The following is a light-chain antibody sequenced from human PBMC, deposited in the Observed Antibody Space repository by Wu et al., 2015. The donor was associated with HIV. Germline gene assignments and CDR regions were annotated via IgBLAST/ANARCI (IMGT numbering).Light chain of an antibody. CDR1: QSVSSN. V-gene: IGKV3-15*01. Sequence: EIVMTQSPATLSVSPGERATLSCRASQSVSSNLAWYQQKPGQAPRLLIYGASTRATGIPARFSGSGSGTEFTLTISSMQSEDFAVYYCQQSQGYTFGRGDQAGD. CDR3: QQSQGYT. CDR2: GAS. J-gene: IGKJ2*01.